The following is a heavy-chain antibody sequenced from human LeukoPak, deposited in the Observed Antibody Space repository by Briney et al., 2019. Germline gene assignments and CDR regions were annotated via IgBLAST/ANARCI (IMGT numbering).Heavy chain of an antibody. V-gene: IGHV3-21*01. J-gene: IGHJ4*02. CDR1: GFTFGSYS. D-gene: IGHD6-19*01. CDR3: ASQTPRRLPIAVADYFDY. CDR2: ISSSGSYI. Sequence: GGSLRLSCAVSGFTFGSYSMNWVRQAPGKGLEWVSFISSSGSYIYYADSVKGRFTISRDNAKNSLYLQMNSLRAEDTAVYYCASQTPRRLPIAVADYFDYWGQGTLVTVSS.